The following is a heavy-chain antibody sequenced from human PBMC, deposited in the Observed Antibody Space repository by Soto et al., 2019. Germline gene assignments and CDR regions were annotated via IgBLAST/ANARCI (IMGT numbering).Heavy chain of an antibody. D-gene: IGHD6-19*01. CDR2: INHSGST. CDR3: AGGIAVAIFDY. J-gene: IGHJ4*02. CDR1: GGSFSVYY. V-gene: IGHV4-34*01. Sequence: SETLSLTCAVYGGSFSVYYWSWIRQPPGKGLEWIGEINHSGSTNYNPALKSRVTISVGTSKNQFSLKLSSVTAADTAVYYCAGGIAVAIFDYWGQGTLVTVSS.